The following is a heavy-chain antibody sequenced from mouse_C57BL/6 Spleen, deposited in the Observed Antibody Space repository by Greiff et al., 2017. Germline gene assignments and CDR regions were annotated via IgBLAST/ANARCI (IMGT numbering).Heavy chain of an antibody. D-gene: IGHD2-4*01. CDR3: ARDDYDVKDAMDY. Sequence: QVQLQQPGAELVKPGASVKMSCKASGYTFTSYWITWVKQRPGQGLEWIGDIYPGSGSTNYNEKLKSKATLTVDTSSSTAYMQLSSLTSEDSAVYYCARDDYDVKDAMDYWGQGTSVTVSS. CDR1: GYTFTSYW. V-gene: IGHV1-55*01. J-gene: IGHJ4*01. CDR2: IYPGSGST.